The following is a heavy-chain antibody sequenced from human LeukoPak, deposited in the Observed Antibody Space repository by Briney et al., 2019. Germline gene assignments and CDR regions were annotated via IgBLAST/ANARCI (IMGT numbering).Heavy chain of an antibody. V-gene: IGHV3-48*03. CDR3: ARILLWFGELYDY. J-gene: IGHJ4*02. CDR1: GFTFSSYE. Sequence: GGSLRLSCAASGFTFSSYEMNWVRQAPGKGLEWVSYISSSGSTIYYAASVKGRFTISRDKAKNSPYLQMNSLRADDTAVYYCARILLWFGELYDYWGQGTLVTVSS. D-gene: IGHD3-10*01. CDR2: ISSSGSTI.